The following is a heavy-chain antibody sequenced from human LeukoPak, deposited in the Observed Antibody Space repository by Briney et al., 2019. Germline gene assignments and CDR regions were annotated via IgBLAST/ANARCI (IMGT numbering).Heavy chain of an antibody. D-gene: IGHD3-22*01. CDR1: GFTFSSYA. Sequence: PGGSLRPSCAASGFTFSSYAMSWVRQAPGKGLEWVSAISGSGGSTYYADSVKGRFTISRDNSKNTLYLQMNSLRAEDTAVYYCAKDQGYYDSSRIDYWGQGTLVTVSS. J-gene: IGHJ4*02. CDR2: ISGSGGST. CDR3: AKDQGYYDSSRIDY. V-gene: IGHV3-23*01.